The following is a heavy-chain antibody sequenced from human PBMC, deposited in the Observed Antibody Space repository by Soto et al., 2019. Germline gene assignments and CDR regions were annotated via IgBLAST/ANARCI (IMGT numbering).Heavy chain of an antibody. Sequence: ASVKVSCKASGYTFTSYDINWVRQATGQGLEWVGWMNPNSGNTGYAQKFQGRVTMTRNTSISTAYMELSSLRSEDTAVYYCAGCRQRRDHHSFRGRGTMDTASS. V-gene: IGHV1-8*01. J-gene: IGHJ3*01. D-gene: IGHD6-25*01. CDR2: MNPNSGNT. CDR3: AGCRQRRDHHSF. CDR1: GYTFTSYD.